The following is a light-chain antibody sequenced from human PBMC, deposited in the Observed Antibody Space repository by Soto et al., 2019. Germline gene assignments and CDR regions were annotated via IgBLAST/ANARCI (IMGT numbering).Light chain of an antibody. J-gene: IGKJ1*01. V-gene: IGKV3-15*01. CDR3: QQYTAWPLP. CDR1: QSVSRN. CDR2: GAS. Sequence: ELVLTPSPRSLSLSPVEGATLSCRASQSVSRNYLVWHQQKPGQAPRLLIYGASTRATGFPARFSGSGSGTEFTLTISSLQSEDFAVYYCQQYTAWPLPFGQGT.